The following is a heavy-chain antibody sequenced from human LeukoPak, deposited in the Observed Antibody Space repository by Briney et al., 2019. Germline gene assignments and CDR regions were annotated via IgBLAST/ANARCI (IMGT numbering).Heavy chain of an antibody. D-gene: IGHD2-15*01. CDR1: GFTFSSYA. V-gene: IGHV3-23*01. Sequence: PGGSLRLSCAASGFTFSSYAMSWVRQAPGKGLEWVSAISGSGGSTYYADSVKGRFTISRDSSKNTLYLQMNSPRVEDTAVYYCARDSQYCSSGSCSSGASDIWGQGTMVTVSS. J-gene: IGHJ3*02. CDR2: ISGSGGST. CDR3: ARDSQYCSSGSCSSGASDI.